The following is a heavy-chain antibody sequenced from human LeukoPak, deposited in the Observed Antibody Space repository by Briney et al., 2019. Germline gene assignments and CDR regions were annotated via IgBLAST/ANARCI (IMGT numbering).Heavy chain of an antibody. CDR3: AKVGDGYNNFDY. J-gene: IGHJ4*02. V-gene: IGHV3-30*18. Sequence: GRSLRLSCAASGFTFRSYGMPWVRQAPGKGLEWVAVISYDASNKYYADSVKGRFTISRDNSKNTVYLQMNSLRAEDTAVYYCAKVGDGYNNFDYWGQGTLVTVSS. CDR1: GFTFRSYG. D-gene: IGHD5-24*01. CDR2: ISYDASNK.